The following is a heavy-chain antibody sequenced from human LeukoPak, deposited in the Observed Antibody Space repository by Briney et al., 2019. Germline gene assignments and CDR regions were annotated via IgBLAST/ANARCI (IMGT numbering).Heavy chain of an antibody. J-gene: IGHJ3*02. D-gene: IGHD5-18*01. Sequence: ASVKVSCKASGYTFTSYDINWVRQATGQGLEWMGWMNPNSGNTGYAQKFQGRVPMTRNTSISTAYMELSSLRSEDTAVYYCARDPAYSYGYPDAFDIWGQGTMVTVSS. CDR3: ARDPAYSYGYPDAFDI. CDR1: GYTFTSYD. CDR2: MNPNSGNT. V-gene: IGHV1-8*01.